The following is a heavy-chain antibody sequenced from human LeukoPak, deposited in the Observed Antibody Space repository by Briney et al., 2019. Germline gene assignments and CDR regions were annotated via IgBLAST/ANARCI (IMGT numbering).Heavy chain of an antibody. D-gene: IGHD3-22*01. CDR1: GGSISSSSYY. J-gene: IGHJ4*02. CDR3: ASGNYERSGYYGQNAY. V-gene: IGHV4-39*01. CDR2: IYHSGST. Sequence: SETLSLTCTVSGGSISSSSYYWGWIRQPPGKGLEWIGSIYHSGSTYYSPSLRSRVTISVDTSKNQFSLHLSSVTAADTAVYYCASGNYERSGYYGQNAYWGQGTLVTVS.